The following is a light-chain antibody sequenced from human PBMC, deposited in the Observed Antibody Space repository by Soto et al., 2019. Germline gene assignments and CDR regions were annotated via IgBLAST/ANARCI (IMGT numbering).Light chain of an antibody. CDR1: QSVSSN. V-gene: IGKV3-15*01. CDR2: CAS. Sequence: EIVLTQSPATLSVSPGERATLSCRASQSVSSNLYWYQQKPGQAPSLLIYCASTSATGIPARFSGSGSGKEFTLTFSRLQAEDLAVYYCQHYDYLPGTFGQGTKMEIK. J-gene: IGKJ1*01. CDR3: QHYDYLPGT.